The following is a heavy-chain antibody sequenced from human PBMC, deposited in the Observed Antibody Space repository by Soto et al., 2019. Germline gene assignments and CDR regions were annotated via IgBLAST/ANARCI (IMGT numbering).Heavy chain of an antibody. D-gene: IGHD3-3*01. CDR3: ASNPYPRGLRFLEWLSPFDY. J-gene: IGHJ4*02. CDR1: GGTFSSYA. V-gene: IGHV1-69*01. CDR2: IIPIFGTA. Sequence: QVQLVQSGAEVKKPGSSVKVSCKASGGTFSSYAISWVRQAPGQGLEWMGGIIPIFGTANYAQKFQGRVTITADESTSTAYMELSSLRSEDTAVYYCASNPYPRGLRFLEWLSPFDYWGQGTLVTVSS.